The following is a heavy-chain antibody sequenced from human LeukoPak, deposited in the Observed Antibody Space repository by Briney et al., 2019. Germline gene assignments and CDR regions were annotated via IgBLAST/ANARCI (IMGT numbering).Heavy chain of an antibody. J-gene: IGHJ1*01. Sequence: PGGSLRLSCAPSGFTFSIAWMTWVRQAPGKGLEWVGRISINGSSTAYADSVKGRFTISRDNAKNTLYLQMNGLRAEDTAVYYCAIAAAGTRVDFHHWGQGTLVTVSS. CDR3: AIAAAGTRVDFHH. CDR1: GFTFSIAW. V-gene: IGHV3-74*01. CDR2: ISINGSST. D-gene: IGHD6-13*01.